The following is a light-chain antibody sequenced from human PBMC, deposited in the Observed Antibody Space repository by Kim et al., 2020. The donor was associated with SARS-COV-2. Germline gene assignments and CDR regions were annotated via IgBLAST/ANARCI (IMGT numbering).Light chain of an antibody. Sequence: IGDKDINSSGASQSIRTALNWYQHRPGTETKLMIYRASTIQSGVPSRGSGSGSGTEFTLTVSSPQPYDVVTYDYHQYNTYPYTFGQGTKLEI. V-gene: IGKV1-5*03. CDR1: QSIRTA. CDR2: RAS. J-gene: IGKJ2*01. CDR3: HQYNTYPYT.